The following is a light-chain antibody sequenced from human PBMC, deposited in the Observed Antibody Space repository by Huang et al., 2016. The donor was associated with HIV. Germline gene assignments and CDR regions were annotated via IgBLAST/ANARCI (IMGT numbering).Light chain of an antibody. CDR3: QQTNGFPLT. CDR1: QGIRRW. Sequence: IQMTQSPSTVAASVGDRVTITCRASQGIRRWLAWYQQKPGTAPKLLIYDTSTTQRGVPSRFSGSGSGTDFTLTISGLQPEAFATYYCQQTNGFPLTFGGGTKVEV. J-gene: IGKJ4*01. V-gene: IGKV1-12*01. CDR2: DTS.